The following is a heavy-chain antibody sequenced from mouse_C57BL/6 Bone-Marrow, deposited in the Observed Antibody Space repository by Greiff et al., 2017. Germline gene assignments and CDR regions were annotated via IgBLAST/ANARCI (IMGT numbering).Heavy chain of an antibody. CDR3: ARGWTGYFDY. D-gene: IGHD2-3*01. J-gene: IGHJ2*01. Sequence: EVHLVESGGGLVKPGGSLKLSCAASGFTFSSYAMSWVRQTPEKRLEWVATISDGGSYTYYPDNVKGRFTISRDNAKNNLYLQRSHLKSEDTAMYYCARGWTGYFDYWGQGTTLTVSS. V-gene: IGHV5-4*01. CDR2: ISDGGSYT. CDR1: GFTFSSYA.